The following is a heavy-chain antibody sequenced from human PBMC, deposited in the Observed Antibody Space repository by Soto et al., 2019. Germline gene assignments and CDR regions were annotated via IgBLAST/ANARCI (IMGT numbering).Heavy chain of an antibody. V-gene: IGHV1-46*01. CDR3: ARSYVQSRPIDF. Sequence: QVQLVQSGAEVKKPGASVKVSCKASGYTLTSHYMHWVRRAPGQGHEWMGIINPSDGSTRYAQKFQGRVTMTSDTSTSTVYMELSSLRSDDTAAYYCARSYVQSRPIDFWGQGTLVTVSS. D-gene: IGHD3-10*02. J-gene: IGHJ4*02. CDR2: INPSDGST. CDR1: GYTLTSHY.